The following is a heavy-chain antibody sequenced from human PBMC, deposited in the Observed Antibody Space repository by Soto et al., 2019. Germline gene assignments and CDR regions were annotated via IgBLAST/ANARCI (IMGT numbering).Heavy chain of an antibody. Sequence: PGGSLRLSCAASGFTFSSYAMSWVRQAPGKGLEWVSAISGSGGSTYYADSVKGRFTISRDNSKNTLYLQMNSLRAEDTAVYYCAKVASVTSYYYYYYYMDVWGKGTTVTVSS. J-gene: IGHJ6*03. CDR2: ISGSGGST. V-gene: IGHV3-23*01. CDR1: GFTFSSYA. D-gene: IGHD4-17*01. CDR3: AKVASVTSYYYYYYYMDV.